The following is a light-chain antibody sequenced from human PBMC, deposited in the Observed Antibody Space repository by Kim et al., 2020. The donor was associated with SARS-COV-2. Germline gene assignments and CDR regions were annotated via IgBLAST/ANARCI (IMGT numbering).Light chain of an antibody. Sequence: QSVLTQPASASGTPGQRVTISCSGSSSNIGSTTVNWYQQVPGTAPKLLIYNNNQRPSGVPDRFSGSKSGTSASLAVSGLQSEDEADYYCAAWDDSLNGVVFGGGTQLTVL. CDR3: AAWDDSLNGVV. CDR1: SSNIGSTT. CDR2: NNN. J-gene: IGLJ2*01. V-gene: IGLV1-44*01.